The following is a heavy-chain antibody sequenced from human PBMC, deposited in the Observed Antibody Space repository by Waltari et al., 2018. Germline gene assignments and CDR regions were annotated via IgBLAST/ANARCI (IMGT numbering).Heavy chain of an antibody. D-gene: IGHD2-15*01. Sequence: QLQLQESGPGRVKPSGTLSLSCAVAGDSVISPNWWSWVRQSPQRGLEWIGQVLSTGKTNYSPSFASRVTMSLDASNNQFSLKVTSATAADTAVYYCARDRGRGLYLDAWGPGTLVTVSP. CDR2: VLSTGKT. CDR1: GDSVISPNW. CDR3: ARDRGRGLYLDA. V-gene: IGHV4-4*02. J-gene: IGHJ5*02.